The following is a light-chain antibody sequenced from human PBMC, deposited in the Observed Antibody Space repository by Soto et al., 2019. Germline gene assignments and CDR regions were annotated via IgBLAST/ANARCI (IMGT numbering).Light chain of an antibody. CDR2: SAS. V-gene: IGKV1-39*01. CDR3: QQSYNIPIT. J-gene: IGKJ5*01. CDR1: QSITTY. Sequence: DIQMTQSPSSLSASVGDRVTITCRASQSITTYLNWYQQKPGKAPKLLIYSASSLQGGASSRFSGSGSGTEFTLTINSLQPEDFATYYCQQSYNIPITFGPGTRLEIK.